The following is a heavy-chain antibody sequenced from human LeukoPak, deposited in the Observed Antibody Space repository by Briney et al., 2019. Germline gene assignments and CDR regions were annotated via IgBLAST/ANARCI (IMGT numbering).Heavy chain of an antibody. CDR1: GYTFTNYG. CDR3: ARGYCRSTSCHEPPLYGMDV. CDR2: ISTYSGNT. Sequence: VASVKVSCKASGYTFTNYGFSWVRQAPGQGLVWMGWISTYSGNTNYAQQLQGRVTMTSDTSTSTVYMELRSLRSDDTAVYYCARGYCRSTSCHEPPLYGMDVWGQGTTVTVS. J-gene: IGHJ6*02. V-gene: IGHV1-18*04. D-gene: IGHD2-2*01.